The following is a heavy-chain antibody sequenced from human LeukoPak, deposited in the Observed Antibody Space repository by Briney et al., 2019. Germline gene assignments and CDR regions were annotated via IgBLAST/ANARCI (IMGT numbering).Heavy chain of an antibody. D-gene: IGHD5-18*01. J-gene: IGHJ4*02. V-gene: IGHV3-30*18. CDR1: GFTFNSYG. CDR3: AKEKLPSGYSFLTDY. Sequence: PGRSLRLSCAASGFTFNSYGMHWVRQAPGKGLEWVAAISYDGPNKYYADSVKGRFTISRDDSKSTLYLQMNSLRPEDTAVYYCAKEKLPSGYSFLTDYWGQGTLVTVSS. CDR2: ISYDGPNK.